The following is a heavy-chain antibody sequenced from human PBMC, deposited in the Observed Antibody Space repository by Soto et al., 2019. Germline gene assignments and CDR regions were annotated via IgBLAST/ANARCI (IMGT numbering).Heavy chain of an antibody. CDR3: ARRTSGWYLDY. CDR2: ISGSGDST. D-gene: IGHD6-19*01. CDR1: GFTFSSYA. V-gene: IGHV3-23*01. Sequence: EVQLFESGGGLVQPGGSLRLSCAASGFTFSSYAMSWFRQAPGKGLEWVSVISGSGDSTYYADSVKGRFTISRDNSKNTLYLQMNSLRAEDTAVYYCARRTSGWYLDYWGQGTLVTVSS. J-gene: IGHJ4*02.